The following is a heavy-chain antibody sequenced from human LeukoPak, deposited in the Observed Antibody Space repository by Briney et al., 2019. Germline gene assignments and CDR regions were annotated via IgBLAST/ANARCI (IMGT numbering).Heavy chain of an antibody. Sequence: TSETLSLTCTVSGGSISSYYWSWIRQPPGKGLEWIGYIYTSGSTNYNPPLKSRVIISVDTSKNQFSLKLSSVTAADTAVYYCATSHTAMVIDYWGQGTLVTVSS. CDR3: ATSHTAMVIDY. CDR2: IYTSGST. V-gene: IGHV4-4*09. J-gene: IGHJ4*02. CDR1: GGSISSYY. D-gene: IGHD5-18*01.